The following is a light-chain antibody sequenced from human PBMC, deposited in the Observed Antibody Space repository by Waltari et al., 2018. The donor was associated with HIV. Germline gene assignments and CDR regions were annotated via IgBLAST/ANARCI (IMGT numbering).Light chain of an antibody. V-gene: IGLV2-11*01. CDR3: CSYADDYTWV. CDR2: DVN. Sequence: SALTPPRSVSGSPGQSVTISCTGTSSDVGDYNYVSWYQQHPAKAPKLMIFDVNKRPSGVPDRFSGSKSGNTASLTISGLQAEDEADYYCCSYADDYTWVFGGGTKLTVL. J-gene: IGLJ3*02. CDR1: SSDVGDYNY.